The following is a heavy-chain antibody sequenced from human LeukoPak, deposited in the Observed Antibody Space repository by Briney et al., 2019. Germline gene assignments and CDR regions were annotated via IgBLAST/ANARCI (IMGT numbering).Heavy chain of an antibody. D-gene: IGHD3-3*01. Sequence: GGSLRLSCVGSGFRFSGYWMSWVRQAPGKGLEWVANIKQDGSERYYVDSVKGRFTISRDNAKNSQYLQMNSLRVEDTAVYYCATDGGPFDHWGQRTLVTVSS. J-gene: IGHJ4*02. CDR3: ATDGGPFDH. CDR1: GFRFSGYW. CDR2: IKQDGSER. V-gene: IGHV3-7*01.